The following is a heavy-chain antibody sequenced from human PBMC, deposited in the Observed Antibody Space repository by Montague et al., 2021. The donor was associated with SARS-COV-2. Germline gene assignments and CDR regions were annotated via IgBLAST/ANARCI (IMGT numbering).Heavy chain of an antibody. CDR1: GFTFSSHA. CDR3: AKASWIQLWFRTPYFDY. Sequence: LSCADSGFTFSSHAMSWVRQAPGKGLEWVSAISGSGGSTYYADSVKGRFTISRDNSKNTLYLQMNSLRAEDTAVYYCAKASWIQLWFRTPYFDYWGQGTLVTVSS. J-gene: IGHJ4*02. CDR2: ISGSGGST. V-gene: IGHV3-23*01. D-gene: IGHD5-18*01.